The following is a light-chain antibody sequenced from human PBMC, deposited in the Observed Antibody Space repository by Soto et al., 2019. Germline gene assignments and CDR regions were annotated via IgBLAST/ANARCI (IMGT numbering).Light chain of an antibody. Sequence: QSVLTQAASVSGSPGQSITISCTGTSSDVGGYNYVSWYQQHPGKGPKLIIYDVTNRPSGVSNRFSGSKSGNTASLTISGLQAEDEADYYCGSYSSTTTLVFGGGTQLTVL. CDR3: GSYSSTTTLV. J-gene: IGLJ2*01. V-gene: IGLV2-14*03. CDR1: SSDVGGYNY. CDR2: DVT.